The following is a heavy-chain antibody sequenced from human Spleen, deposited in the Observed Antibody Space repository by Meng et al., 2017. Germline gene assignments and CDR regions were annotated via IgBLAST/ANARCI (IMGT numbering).Heavy chain of an antibody. CDR2: ISSSGSTI. CDR1: GFTFSSYE. V-gene: IGHV3-48*03. Sequence: GESLKISCAASGFTFSSYEMNWVRQAPGKGLEWVSYISSSGSTIYYADSVKGRFTISRDNAKNSLYLQMNSLRAEDTAVYYCASHGSDSSGYYRGAFDIWGQGTMVTVSS. D-gene: IGHD3-22*01. J-gene: IGHJ3*02. CDR3: ASHGSDSSGYYRGAFDI.